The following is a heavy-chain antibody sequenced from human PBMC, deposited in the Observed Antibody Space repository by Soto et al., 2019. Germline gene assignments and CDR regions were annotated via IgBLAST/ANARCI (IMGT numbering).Heavy chain of an antibody. Sequence: SETLSLTCTVSGASISVHSYYWTWIRQPPGKGLEWIGSSYYSGTTYFNPSLKSRATISVDTSKNQFSLRLTSVTAADTAIYYCTRRYNWNVNYFDPWGPGALVTVSS. J-gene: IGHJ5*02. CDR3: TRRYNWNVNYFDP. V-gene: IGHV4-39*01. CDR2: SYYSGTT. D-gene: IGHD1-20*01. CDR1: GASISVHSYY.